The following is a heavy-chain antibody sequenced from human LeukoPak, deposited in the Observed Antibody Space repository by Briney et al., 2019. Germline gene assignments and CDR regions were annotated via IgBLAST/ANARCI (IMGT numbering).Heavy chain of an antibody. Sequence: TGGSLRLSCAASGFTFSSYSMNWVRQAPGKGLEWVSSISSSSSYIYYADSVKGRFTISRDNAKNSLYLQMNSLRAEDTAVYYCARDTTSRDYYGSGSHQDYFDYWGQGTLVTVSS. J-gene: IGHJ4*02. CDR2: ISSSSSYI. D-gene: IGHD3-10*01. V-gene: IGHV3-21*01. CDR1: GFTFSSYS. CDR3: ARDTTSRDYYGSGSHQDYFDY.